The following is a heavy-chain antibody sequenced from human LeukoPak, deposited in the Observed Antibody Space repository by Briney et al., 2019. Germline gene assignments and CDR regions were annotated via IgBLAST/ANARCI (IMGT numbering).Heavy chain of an antibody. J-gene: IGHJ5*02. D-gene: IGHD6-19*01. CDR3: ARLKHWLVVVNGFDP. CDR1: GYTFTGYY. V-gene: IGHV1-2*02. CDR2: INPNSGGT. Sequence: ASVKVSCKASGYTFTGYYMHWVRQAPGQGLEWMGWINPNSGGTNYAQKFQGRVTMTRDTSISASYMELSRLISDGKAVYNCARLKHWLVVVNGFDPWGQRTLVTVSS.